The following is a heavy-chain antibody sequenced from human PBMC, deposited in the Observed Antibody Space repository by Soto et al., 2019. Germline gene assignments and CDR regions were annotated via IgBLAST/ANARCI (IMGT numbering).Heavy chain of an antibody. CDR1: GFSFTGYY. CDR2: INAHSGGT. Sequence: ASVKVSCKASGFSFTGYYIHWLRQAPGQGLEWMGWINAHSGGTEYAQKFQGRVTLTRDTSIATAYLTLTSLTSDDTALYYCAKDSTRQLAYWLDPWGQGTQVTV. CDR3: AKDSTRQLAYWLDP. V-gene: IGHV1-2*02. J-gene: IGHJ5*02. D-gene: IGHD6-6*01.